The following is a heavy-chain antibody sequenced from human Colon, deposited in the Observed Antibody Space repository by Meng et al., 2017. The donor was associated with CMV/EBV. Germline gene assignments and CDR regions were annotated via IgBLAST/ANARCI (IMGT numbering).Heavy chain of an antibody. D-gene: IGHD6-6*01. CDR2: ISHTGQAL. CDR3: AREGRKAADI. V-gene: IGHV3-11*01. J-gene: IGHJ4*02. CDR1: GFTFSDYF. Sequence: GESRKISCAASGFTFSDYFMTWIRQAPGKGLEWLSYISHTGQALYYADSVKGRFTMSRDNARKSLYLQMNSLRAEDTAIYYCAREGRKAADIWGQGTLVTVSS.